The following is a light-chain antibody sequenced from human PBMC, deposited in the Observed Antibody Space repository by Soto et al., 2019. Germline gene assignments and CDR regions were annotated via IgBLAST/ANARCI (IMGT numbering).Light chain of an antibody. CDR2: GAS. CDR1: QSVSSN. CDR3: QQYNNWRRT. Sequence: EIVMTQSPATLSVSPGERATLSCRASQSVSSNLAWYQQKPGQAPRLLTYGASTRATGIPARFSGSGSGTEFTLTISSLQSEDFAVYYCQQYNNWRRTFGQGTKVEIK. J-gene: IGKJ1*01. V-gene: IGKV3-15*01.